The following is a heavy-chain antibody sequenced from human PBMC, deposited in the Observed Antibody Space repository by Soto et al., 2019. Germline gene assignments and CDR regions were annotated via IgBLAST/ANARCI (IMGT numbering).Heavy chain of an antibody. CDR3: TASVDDTFLDY. V-gene: IGHV3-73*02. CDR1: GFTFSGSA. CDR2: IRNKANNYAT. Sequence: EVQLVESGGGLVQPGGSLTLSCAASGFTFSGSAMHWVRQPSGKGLEWVGRIRNKANNYATAYGASVKGRFTISRDESKNRAYLQMNSLKTEDTAVYYCTASVDDTFLDYCAQGSLVTVSS. J-gene: IGHJ4*02. D-gene: IGHD3-9*01.